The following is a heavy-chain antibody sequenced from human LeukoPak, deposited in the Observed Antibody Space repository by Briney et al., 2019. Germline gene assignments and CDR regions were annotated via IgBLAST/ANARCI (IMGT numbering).Heavy chain of an antibody. Sequence: ASVKVSCKASGYTFTSYAMHWVRQAPGQRLEWMGWINAGNGNTKYSQKFQGRVTITRDTSASTAYMELNSLRAEDTAVYYCARVDGNGFYDSSGAAFDYWGQGTLVTVSS. CDR1: GYTFTSYA. V-gene: IGHV1-3*01. D-gene: IGHD3-22*01. CDR3: ARVDGNGFYDSSGAAFDY. J-gene: IGHJ4*02. CDR2: INAGNGNT.